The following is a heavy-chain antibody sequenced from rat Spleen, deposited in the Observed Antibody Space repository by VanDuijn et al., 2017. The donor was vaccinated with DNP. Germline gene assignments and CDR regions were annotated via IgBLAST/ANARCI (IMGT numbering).Heavy chain of an antibody. CDR1: GFTFSDYY. Sequence: EVQLVESGGGLVRPGRSLKLSCAASGFTFSDYYMAWLRQAPTRGLVWVASISYDGGGTYYRDSVKGRFTISRDNAKSSLYLQLDSLRYEDTATYNCTTENTDYWGQGVMVTVSS. V-gene: IGHV5-20*01. J-gene: IGHJ2*01. CDR3: TTENTDY. CDR2: ISYDGGGT.